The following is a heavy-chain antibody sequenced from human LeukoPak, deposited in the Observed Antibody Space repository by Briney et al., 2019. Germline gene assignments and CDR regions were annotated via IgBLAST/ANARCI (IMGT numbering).Heavy chain of an antibody. J-gene: IGHJ4*02. CDR3: TMDTFGPRDH. D-gene: IGHD5-18*01. V-gene: IGHV3-74*01. Sequence: GGSLRLSCVVSGFTVNAYWMHWVRQAPGGGLVWVSRIAPNGSRTDYADSVKGRFTISSDYAKNKVYLQLNSLRPEDTALYHCTMDTFGPRDHWGQGALVTVSS. CDR1: GFTVNAYW. CDR2: IAPNGSRT.